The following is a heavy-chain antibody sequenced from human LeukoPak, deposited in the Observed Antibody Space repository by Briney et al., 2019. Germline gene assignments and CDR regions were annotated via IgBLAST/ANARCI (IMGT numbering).Heavy chain of an antibody. Sequence: SETLSLTCTVSGDSISIGSYYWSWIRQPAGKGLEWIGHMSTTGYTKYNPSLKSRVTISVDASNNQFSLRLSSVTAADTAVYYCARDWDYWGQGTLVTVS. CDR1: GDSISIGSYY. CDR3: ARDWDY. J-gene: IGHJ4*02. CDR2: MSTTGYT. V-gene: IGHV4-61*09.